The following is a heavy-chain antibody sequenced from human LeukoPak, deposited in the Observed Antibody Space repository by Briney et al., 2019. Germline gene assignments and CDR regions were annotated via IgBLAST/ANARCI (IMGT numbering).Heavy chain of an antibody. Sequence: GGSLRLSCAASGFTFSSYAMSWVRQAPGKGLEWVSAISGSGGSTYYADSVKGRFTISRDNSKNTLYLQMNSLRAEDTAVYYCARAGYSYGHRSYYYYMDVWGKGTTVTVSS. CDR1: GFTFSSYA. J-gene: IGHJ6*03. CDR2: ISGSGGST. V-gene: IGHV3-23*01. CDR3: ARAGYSYGHRSYYYYMDV. D-gene: IGHD5-18*01.